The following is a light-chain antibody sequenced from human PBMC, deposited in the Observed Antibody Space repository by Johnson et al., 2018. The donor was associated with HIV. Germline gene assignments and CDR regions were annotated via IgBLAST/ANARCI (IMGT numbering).Light chain of an antibody. CDR3: GTWDSSLSAAFYV. J-gene: IGLJ1*01. Sequence: VLTQPPSVSAAAGQKVTISCSGSSSNIGNNYVAWYQQVPGTAPKLLIYDNNRRPSGVPDRFSGSKSGTSATLGITGLQTGDEADYYCGTWDSSLSAAFYVFGTGTKVTVL. V-gene: IGLV1-51*01. CDR1: SSNIGNNY. CDR2: DNN.